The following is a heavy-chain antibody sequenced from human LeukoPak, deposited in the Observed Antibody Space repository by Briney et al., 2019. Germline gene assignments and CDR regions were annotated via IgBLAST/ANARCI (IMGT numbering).Heavy chain of an antibody. CDR3: AKERGGYNQTDS. V-gene: IGHV3-23*01. CDR1: GFTFSSYG. J-gene: IGHJ4*02. CDR2: ISGSGGST. Sequence: GGSLRLSCAASGFTFSSYGMSWVRQAPGKGLEWVSVISGSGGSTYHADSVKGRFTISRDNSKNTLYLQMSSLRAEDTAVYYCAKERGGYNQTDSWGQGTLVTVSS. D-gene: IGHD5-24*01.